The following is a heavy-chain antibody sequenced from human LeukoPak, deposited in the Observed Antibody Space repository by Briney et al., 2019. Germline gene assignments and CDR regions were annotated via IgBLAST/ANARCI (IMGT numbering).Heavy chain of an antibody. V-gene: IGHV4-59*01. D-gene: IGHD2-2*01. J-gene: IGHJ6*02. CDR3: ARDLSYCSSTSCHGYYYYYGMDV. CDR2: IYYSGST. CDR1: GGSISSYY. Sequence: SETLSLTCTVSGGSISSYYWSWIRQPPGKGLEWIGYIYYSGSTNYNPSLKSRVTISVDTSKNQFSLKLSSVTAADTAVYYCARDLSYCSSTSCHGYYYYYGMDVWGQGTTVTVSS.